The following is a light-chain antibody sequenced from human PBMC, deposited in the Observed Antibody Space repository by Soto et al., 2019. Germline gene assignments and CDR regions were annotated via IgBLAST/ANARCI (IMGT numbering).Light chain of an antibody. CDR2: GAS. CDR3: QQYNNWPTAT. V-gene: IGKV3-15*01. CDR1: QSVSSN. Sequence: EIVFTQSPATLSVSPGERSPLSCRASQSVSSNLACYHQTPGQAPRLPMYGASTRADGLPDRFSGSGSWTEFTLTISSLQSEDFAIYAGQQYNNWPTATFGQGTKVDI. J-gene: IGKJ1*01.